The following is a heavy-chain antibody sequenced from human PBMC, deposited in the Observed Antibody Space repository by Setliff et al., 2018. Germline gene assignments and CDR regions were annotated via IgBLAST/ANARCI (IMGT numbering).Heavy chain of an antibody. J-gene: IGHJ3*02. V-gene: IGHV3-23*01. D-gene: IGHD3-22*01. CDR3: ARGDPEQYMIVVVITGGGAFDI. CDR1: GFNFSSYA. CDR2: ISGSAQTT. Sequence: GGSLRLSCAASGFNFSSYAITWVRQAPGKGMEWVSMISGSAQTTYYADSVKGRVTISRDNSTNTFYLEMNSLRAEDTAVYYCARGDPEQYMIVVVITGGGAFDIWGQGTMVTVSS.